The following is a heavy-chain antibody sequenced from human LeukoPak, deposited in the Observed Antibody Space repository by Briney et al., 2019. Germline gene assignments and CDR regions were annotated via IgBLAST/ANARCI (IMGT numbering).Heavy chain of an antibody. V-gene: IGHV3-23*01. J-gene: IGHJ6*02. CDR3: AKSPPDNYHYYYGMDV. CDR1: GFTFSNYA. Sequence: GGSLRLSCAASGFTFSNYAMTWVRQAPGKGLEWVSAISGSGDSTYYADSVKGRFTISRGNSKNTLYLQMSSLRAEDTAVYHCAKSPPDNYHYYYGMDVWGQGTTVTVPS. D-gene: IGHD5-24*01. CDR2: ISGSGDST.